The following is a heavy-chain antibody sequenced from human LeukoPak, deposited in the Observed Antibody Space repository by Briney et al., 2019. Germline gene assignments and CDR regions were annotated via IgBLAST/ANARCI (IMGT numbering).Heavy chain of an antibody. Sequence: PSETLSLACTVSGGSISSSSYYWGWIRQPPGKGLEWIGSIYYSGSTYYNPSLKSRVTISVDTSKNQFSLKLSSVTAADTAVYYCARDFWSGYSLDWFDPWAREPWSPSPQ. D-gene: IGHD3-3*01. CDR3: ARDFWSGYSLDWFDP. CDR1: GGSISSSSYY. CDR2: IYYSGST. V-gene: IGHV4-39*02. J-gene: IGHJ5*02.